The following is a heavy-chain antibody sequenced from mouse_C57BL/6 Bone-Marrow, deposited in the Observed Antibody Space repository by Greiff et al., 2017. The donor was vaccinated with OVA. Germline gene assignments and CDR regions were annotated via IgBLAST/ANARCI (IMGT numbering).Heavy chain of an antibody. CDR1: GFTFSDYG. Sequence: EVKLMESGGGLVKPGGSLKLSCAASGFTFSDYGMHWVRQAPEKGLEWVAYISSGSSTIYYADTVKGRFTISRDNAKNTLFLQMTSLRSDDTAMYYCARPPFAYWGQGTLVTVSA. V-gene: IGHV5-17*01. CDR2: ISSGSSTI. J-gene: IGHJ3*01. CDR3: ARPPFAY.